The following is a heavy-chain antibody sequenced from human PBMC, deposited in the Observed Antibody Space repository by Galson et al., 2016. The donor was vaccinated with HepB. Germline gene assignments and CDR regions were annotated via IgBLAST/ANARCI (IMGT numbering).Heavy chain of an antibody. CDR1: GGSISSSYYY. V-gene: IGHV4-39*07. CDR2: IYYSGTT. CDR3: ARVNHLGRGMNV. Sequence: SETLSLTCTVSGGSISSSYYYWAWIRQPPGKGLEWIGSIYYSGTTYYNPSLQSRVTISVDTSRNQVSLHLRSVTPEDTAVYYCARVNHLGRGMNVWGQGTTVTVSS. J-gene: IGHJ6*02.